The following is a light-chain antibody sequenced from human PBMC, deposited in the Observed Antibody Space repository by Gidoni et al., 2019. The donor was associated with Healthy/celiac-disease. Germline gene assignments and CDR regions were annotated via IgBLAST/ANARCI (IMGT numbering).Light chain of an antibody. J-gene: IGLJ2*01. CDR2: QDT. CDR3: QAWGNSTDVV. CDR1: TLGDKY. Sequence: SYELTQPPSVSVSPGQTASITCSGDTLGDKYACWYQQKPGQSPVLVIYQDTERPSGIPERFSGSNSGNSATLTISGTQAMDEADYYCQAWGNSTDVVFGGGTKLTVL. V-gene: IGLV3-1*01.